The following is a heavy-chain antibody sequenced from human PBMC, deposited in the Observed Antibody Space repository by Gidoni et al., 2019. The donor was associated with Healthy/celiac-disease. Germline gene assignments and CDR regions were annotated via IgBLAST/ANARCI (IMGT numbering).Heavy chain of an antibody. V-gene: IGHV1-69*01. Sequence: NKPGSSVKVSCKASGGTFSSYAISWVRQAPGQGLEWMGGIIPIFGTANYAQKFQGRVTITADESTSTAYMELSSLRSEDTAVYYCARVGWDYYDSSGISGPWGQGTLVTVSS. CDR3: ARVGWDYYDSSGISGP. D-gene: IGHD3-22*01. CDR2: IIPIFGTA. CDR1: GGTFSSYA. J-gene: IGHJ5*02.